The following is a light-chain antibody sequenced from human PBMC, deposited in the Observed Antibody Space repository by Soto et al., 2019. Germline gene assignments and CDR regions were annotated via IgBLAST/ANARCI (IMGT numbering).Light chain of an antibody. J-gene: IGKJ1*01. CDR1: QSVKSY. V-gene: IGKV3-11*01. CDR3: QQRSNWVWT. CDR2: DAS. Sequence: EIVLTQSPATLSLSPGERATLSCRASQSVKSYLAWYQQKPGQAPRLLIFDASNRATGIPARFSGSGSGTDFTLTISSLDPEDFAVYYCQQRSNWVWTFGQGTKVEIK.